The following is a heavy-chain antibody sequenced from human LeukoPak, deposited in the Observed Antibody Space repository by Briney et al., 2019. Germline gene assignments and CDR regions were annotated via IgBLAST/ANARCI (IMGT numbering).Heavy chain of an antibody. Sequence: GGSLRLSCAASGFTFSSYGMSWVRQAPGKGLEWDSAISGSGGSTYYADSVKGRFTISRDNSKNTLYLQMISLRAEDTAVYYCAKSGYNRFDYWGQGTLVTVSS. CDR2: ISGSGGST. CDR3: AKSGYNRFDY. D-gene: IGHD5-24*01. CDR1: GFTFSSYG. V-gene: IGHV3-23*01. J-gene: IGHJ4*02.